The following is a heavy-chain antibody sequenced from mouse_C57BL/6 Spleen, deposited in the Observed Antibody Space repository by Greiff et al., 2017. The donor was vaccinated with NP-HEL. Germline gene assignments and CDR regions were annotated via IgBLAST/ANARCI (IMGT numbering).Heavy chain of an antibody. V-gene: IGHV5-4*03. D-gene: IGHD2-3*01. CDR1: GFTFSSYA. CDR2: ISDGGSYT. Sequence: DVMLVESGGGLVKPGGSLKLSCAASGFTFSSYAMSWVRQTPEKRLEWVATISDGGSYTYYPDNVKGRFTISRDNAKNNLYLQMSHLKSEDTAMYYCARGVDGSRFAYWGQGTLVTVSA. J-gene: IGHJ3*01. CDR3: ARGVDGSRFAY.